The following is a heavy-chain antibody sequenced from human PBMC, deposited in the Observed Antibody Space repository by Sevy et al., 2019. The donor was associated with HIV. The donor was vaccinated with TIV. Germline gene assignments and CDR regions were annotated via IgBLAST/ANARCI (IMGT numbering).Heavy chain of an antibody. Sequence: SETLSLTCAVSGASMGSSHYWAWIRQPPGKGLVWVASIYTGGGTYYNPSLKARLTISIVTSKNKFSLNLNSVTATDTAIYYCARLPQWLGSSSDSWGPGTLVTVSS. CDR3: ARLPQWLGSSSDS. J-gene: IGHJ4*02. CDR2: IYTGGGT. V-gene: IGHV4-39*01. CDR1: GASMGSSHY. D-gene: IGHD6-19*01.